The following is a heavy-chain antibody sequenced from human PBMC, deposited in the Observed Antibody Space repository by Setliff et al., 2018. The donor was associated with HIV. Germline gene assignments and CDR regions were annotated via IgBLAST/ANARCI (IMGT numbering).Heavy chain of an antibody. CDR3: AKDVCSGAYCYAYYYYGMDV. D-gene: IGHD2-15*01. J-gene: IGHJ6*02. CDR1: VLTFNNYG. CDR2: IRYDGSQK. Sequence: GGSLRLSCAASVLTFNNYGMNWVRQAPGKGLEWVAFIRYDGSQKYYVDSVKGRFTISRDNSKNTLYLQMNSLRVEDTAVYYCAKDVCSGAYCYAYYYYGMDVWGQGTMVTV. V-gene: IGHV3-30*02.